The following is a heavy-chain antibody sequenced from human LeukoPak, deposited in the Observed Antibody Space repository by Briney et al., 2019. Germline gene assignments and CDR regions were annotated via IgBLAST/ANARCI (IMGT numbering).Heavy chain of an antibody. CDR2: ISSSSSYI. CDR3: ARDRWYSSSSGDY. Sequence: PGGSLRLSCAASGFTFSSYSMNWVRQAPGKGLEWFSSISSSSSYIYYADSVKGRFTISRDNAKNSLYLQMNSLRAEDTAVYYCARDRWYSSSSGDYWGQGTLVTVSS. J-gene: IGHJ4*02. CDR1: GFTFSSYS. D-gene: IGHD6-6*01. V-gene: IGHV3-21*01.